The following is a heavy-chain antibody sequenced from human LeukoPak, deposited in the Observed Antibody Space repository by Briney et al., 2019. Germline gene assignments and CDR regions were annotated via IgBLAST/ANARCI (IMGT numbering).Heavy chain of an antibody. CDR1: GFTFSNYG. Sequence: GTSLRLSCAASGFTFSNYGMHWVRQAPGKGLXXXXXXXYDGGYKYYADSVKGRFTISRDNSKNTLFLQMDSLRAEDTAVYYCARNYYDSSGYQEATFNYWGQGTLVTVSS. CDR2: XXYDGGYK. D-gene: IGHD3-22*01. V-gene: IGHV3-33*01. J-gene: IGHJ4*02. CDR3: ARNYYDSSGYQEATFNY.